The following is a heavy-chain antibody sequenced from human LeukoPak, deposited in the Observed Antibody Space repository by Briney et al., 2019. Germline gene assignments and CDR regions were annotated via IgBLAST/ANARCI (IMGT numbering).Heavy chain of an antibody. CDR3: AGLLLWFGELFI. Sequence: GGSLRLSCAASGFTFSSYEMNWVRQAPGKGLEWVSYISSSGSTIYYADSVKGRFTISRDNAKNSLYLQMNSLRAEDTAVYYCAGLLLWFGELFIWGQGTLVTVSS. D-gene: IGHD3-10*01. CDR2: ISSSGSTI. J-gene: IGHJ4*02. CDR1: GFTFSSYE. V-gene: IGHV3-48*03.